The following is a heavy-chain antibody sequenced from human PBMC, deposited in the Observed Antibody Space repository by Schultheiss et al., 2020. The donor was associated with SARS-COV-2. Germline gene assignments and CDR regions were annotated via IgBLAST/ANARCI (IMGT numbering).Heavy chain of an antibody. CDR1: GFSLTTSGVG. Sequence: SGPTLVKPTQTLTLTCTCSGFSLTTSGVGVGWIRQPPGKALEWLALIYWDDDKRYSPSLKTRLTISKDTSKNQVVLTMTNMDPVDTATYFCAHGMNSGYDVPFDYWGQGNLVTVSS. J-gene: IGHJ4*02. CDR3: AHGMNSGYDVPFDY. V-gene: IGHV2-5*02. D-gene: IGHD5-12*01. CDR2: IYWDDDK.